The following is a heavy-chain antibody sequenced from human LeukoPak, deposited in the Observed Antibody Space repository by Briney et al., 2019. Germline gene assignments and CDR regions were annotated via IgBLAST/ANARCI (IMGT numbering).Heavy chain of an antibody. V-gene: IGHV4-59*08. CDR1: GGSISSYY. CDR3: ARHGGSGSYNWFDP. Sequence: SETLSLTCTVSGGSISSYYWSWIRQPPGKGLEWIGYIYYSGSTNYNPSLKSRVTISVDTSKNQFSLKLSSVTAADTAVYYCARHGGSGSYNWFDPWGQGTLVTVSS. D-gene: IGHD3-10*01. J-gene: IGHJ5*02. CDR2: IYYSGST.